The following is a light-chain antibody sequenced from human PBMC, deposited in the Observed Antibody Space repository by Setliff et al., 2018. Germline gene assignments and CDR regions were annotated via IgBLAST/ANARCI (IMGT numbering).Light chain of an antibody. CDR2: EVT. V-gene: IGLV2-14*01. CDR1: SSDVGSYDL. CDR3: SAYTSSSTYV. J-gene: IGLJ1*01. Sequence: SALAQPASVSGSPGQSITISCSGTSSDVGSYDLVSWYQQHPGKAPKLVIYEVTNRPSGISNRFSGSKSGNSASLIISGLQAEDEADYYCSAYTSSSTYVFGTGTKVTVL.